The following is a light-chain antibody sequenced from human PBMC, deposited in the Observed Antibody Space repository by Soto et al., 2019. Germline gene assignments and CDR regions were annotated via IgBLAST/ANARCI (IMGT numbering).Light chain of an antibody. Sequence: QSVLTQPPSASGTPGQRVTISCSGSSSSIGSNNICWYQQLPGTAPKLLIYRDIQRPSGVPDRVSGSKSGTSASLAITGVRAEDEADYYCAASDDSRRPWVFGGGTKLTVL. V-gene: IGLV1-47*01. CDR1: SSSIGSNN. CDR3: AASDDSRRPWV. J-gene: IGLJ3*02. CDR2: RDI.